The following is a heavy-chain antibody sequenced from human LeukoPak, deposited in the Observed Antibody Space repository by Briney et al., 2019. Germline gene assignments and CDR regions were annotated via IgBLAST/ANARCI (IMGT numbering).Heavy chain of an antibody. CDR3: ARSVGYCSSASCYVNWFDP. V-gene: IGHV4-4*07. CDR2: IYASGGT. Sequence: SEALSLTCTVSGGSISSYYWSWIRQPAGKGLEWIGRIYASGGTNYNPSLKSRLTISVDKSKNQFSLRLSSVTAADTAVYYCARSVGYCSSASCYVNWFDPWGQGTLVTVSS. J-gene: IGHJ5*02. D-gene: IGHD2-2*01. CDR1: GGSISSYY.